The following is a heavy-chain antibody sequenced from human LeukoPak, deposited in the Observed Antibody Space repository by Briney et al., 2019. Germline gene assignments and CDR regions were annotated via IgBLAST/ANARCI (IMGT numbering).Heavy chain of an antibody. CDR2: ISSSSTFI. J-gene: IGHJ3*02. Sequence: KPGGSLRLSCAASGFPFSGYSMNWVRQAPGKGLEWVSYISSSSTFIFYADSVKGRFTISRDNAKNSLYLQVNSLRAEDTAVYYCAGAYCGGDCYSGVAFDIWGRGTMDSVSS. V-gene: IGHV3-21*01. CDR1: GFPFSGYS. D-gene: IGHD2-21*02. CDR3: AGAYCGGDCYSGVAFDI.